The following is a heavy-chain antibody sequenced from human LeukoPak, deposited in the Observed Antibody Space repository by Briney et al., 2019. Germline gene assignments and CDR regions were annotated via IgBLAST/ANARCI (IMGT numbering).Heavy chain of an antibody. CDR3: VIVGGSGSYIDY. CDR2: ISAYNGNT. D-gene: IGHD3-10*01. V-gene: IGHV1-18*04. Sequence: EASVRVSSKGSGYTFTSYGISWVRQAPGQGGERMGWISAYNGNTNYAQKLQGRVTMTTDTSTSTAYMELRSLRSDDTAVYYCVIVGGSGSYIDYWGQGTLVTVSS. CDR1: GYTFTSYG. J-gene: IGHJ4*02.